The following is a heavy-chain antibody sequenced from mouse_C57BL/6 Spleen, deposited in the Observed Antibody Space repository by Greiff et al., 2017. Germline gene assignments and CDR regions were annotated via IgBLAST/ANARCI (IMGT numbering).Heavy chain of an antibody. Sequence: ESGPGLVKPSQSLSLTCSVTGYSITSGYYWNWIRQFPGNKLEWMGYISYDGSNNYNPSLKNRISITRDTSKNQFFLKLNSVTTEDTATYYCARGDYSNPWYWGQGTTLTVSS. V-gene: IGHV3-6*01. CDR3: ARGDYSNPWY. CDR1: GYSITSGYY. D-gene: IGHD2-5*01. J-gene: IGHJ2*01. CDR2: ISYDGSN.